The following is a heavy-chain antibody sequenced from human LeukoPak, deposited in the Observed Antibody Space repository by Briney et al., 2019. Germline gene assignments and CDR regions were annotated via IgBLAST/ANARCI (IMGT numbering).Heavy chain of an antibody. CDR3: ARERRDGYNWDAFDI. D-gene: IGHD5-24*01. CDR1: GGSFSGYY. Sequence: PSETLSLTCAVYGGSFSGYYWSWIRQPPGKGLGWIGYIYYSGSTNYNPSLKSRVTISVDTSKNQFSLKLSSVTAADTAVYYCARERRDGYNWDAFDIWGQGTMVTVSS. CDR2: IYYSGST. J-gene: IGHJ3*02. V-gene: IGHV4-59*01.